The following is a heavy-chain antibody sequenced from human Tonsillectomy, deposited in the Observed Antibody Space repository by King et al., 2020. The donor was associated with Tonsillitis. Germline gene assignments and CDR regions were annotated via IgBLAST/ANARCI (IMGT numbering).Heavy chain of an antibody. D-gene: IGHD5-18*01. V-gene: IGHV4-61*02. Sequence: VQLQESGPGLVRPSQTLSLTCTVSGGSISSGSYYWSWIRQPAGKGLEWIGRMDTSWNTNYNPSLKSRVTMSVDTSKNPFSLNLSSVTAADTAVYYCARGDTAMALEYWGQGTLVTVSS. CDR3: ARGDTAMALEY. CDR2: MDTSWNT. J-gene: IGHJ4*02. CDR1: GGSISSGSYY.